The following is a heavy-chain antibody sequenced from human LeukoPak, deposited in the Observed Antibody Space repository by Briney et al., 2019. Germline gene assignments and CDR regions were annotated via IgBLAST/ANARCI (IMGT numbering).Heavy chain of an antibody. J-gene: IGHJ3*02. CDR1: GFTVSSDY. Sequence: PGGSLRLSCAASGFTVSSDYMTWVRQAPGKGLEWVSVIYSGGSTNYADSVKGRFTISRDNSKNTLYLQMNSLRAEDTAVYYCANLGGYCSSTSCYTAFDIWGQGTMVTVSS. CDR2: IYSGGST. D-gene: IGHD2-2*02. CDR3: ANLGGYCSSTSCYTAFDI. V-gene: IGHV3-66*01.